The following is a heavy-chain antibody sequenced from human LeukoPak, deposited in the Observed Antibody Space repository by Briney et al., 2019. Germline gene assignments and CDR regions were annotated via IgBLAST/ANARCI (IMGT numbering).Heavy chain of an antibody. CDR1: GGSISSGGYY. J-gene: IGHJ6*02. Sequence: PSETLSLTCTVSGGSISSGGYYWSWIRQPAGKGLEWIGRIYTSGSTNYNPSLKSRVTISVDTSKNQFSLKLSSVTAADTAVYYCARDARGYYGMDVWGQGTTVTVSS. V-gene: IGHV4-61*02. CDR3: ARDARGYYGMDV. CDR2: IYTSGST.